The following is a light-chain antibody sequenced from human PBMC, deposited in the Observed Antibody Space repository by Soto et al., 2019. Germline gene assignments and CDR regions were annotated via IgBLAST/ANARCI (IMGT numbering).Light chain of an antibody. Sequence: QSVLTQPPSASGTPGQRVTISCSGSSSNIGNNHVYWYQQLAGTAPKLLMSETKQRPSGVPNRFTASKYGSSAYLAISGLRSEDEAAYYCAAWDGGLSRPLFGGGTKLTVL. CDR2: ETK. CDR3: AAWDGGLSRPL. CDR1: SSNIGNNH. V-gene: IGLV1-47*01. J-gene: IGLJ3*02.